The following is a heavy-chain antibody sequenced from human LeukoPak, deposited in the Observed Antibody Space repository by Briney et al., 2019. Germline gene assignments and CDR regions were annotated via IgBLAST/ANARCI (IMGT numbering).Heavy chain of an antibody. V-gene: IGHV1-46*01. CDR1: GYTFTSYY. CDR2: INPSGGST. J-gene: IGHJ4*02. D-gene: IGHD3-22*01. Sequence: ASVKVSCKASGYTFTSYYMHWVRQAPGQGLEWMGIINPSGGSTSYAQEFQGRVTMTRDMSTSTVYMELSSLRSEDTAVYYCARGPKAYDPIDYWGQGTLVTVSS. CDR3: ARGPKAYDPIDY.